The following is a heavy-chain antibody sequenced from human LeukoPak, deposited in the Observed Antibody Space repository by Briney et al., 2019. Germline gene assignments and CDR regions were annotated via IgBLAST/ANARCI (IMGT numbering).Heavy chain of an antibody. CDR3: ARSNYITIFGVVTPYNWFDP. D-gene: IGHD3-3*01. J-gene: IGHJ5*02. Sequence: GASAKVSCKASGYTFTSYGISWVRQAPGQGLEWMGWISAYNGNTNYAQKLQGRVTMTTDTSTSTAYMELRSLRSDDTAVYYCARSNYITIFGVVTPYNWFDPWGQGTLVTVSS. CDR1: GYTFTSYG. V-gene: IGHV1-18*01. CDR2: ISAYNGNT.